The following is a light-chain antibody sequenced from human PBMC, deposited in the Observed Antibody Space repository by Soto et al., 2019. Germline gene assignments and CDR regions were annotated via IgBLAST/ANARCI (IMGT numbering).Light chain of an antibody. CDR1: QSVSSN. J-gene: IGKJ5*01. CDR2: DAS. CDR3: QQYNNWPPIT. V-gene: IGKV3-15*01. Sequence: EIVMTQSPATLSVSPGERATLSCRASQSVSSNLAWYQQKPGQAPRLLIYDASTRATGIPARFSGSGSGTEFSLSISSLQSEDFAVYYCQQYNNWPPITFDQGTPLEIK.